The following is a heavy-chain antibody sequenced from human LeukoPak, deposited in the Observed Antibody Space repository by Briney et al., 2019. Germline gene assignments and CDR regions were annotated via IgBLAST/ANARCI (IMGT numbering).Heavy chain of an antibody. Sequence: PGGSLRLSCAASGFTFNSHWMTWVRQAPGKGLEWVANIKQDGSVRYYVDSVKGRFTISRDNAKNTLFLQMNSLRVEDTAVYYCARSIAAAESYWGQGTLVTVSS. CDR3: ARSIAAAESY. J-gene: IGHJ4*02. CDR2: IKQDGSVR. D-gene: IGHD6-13*01. CDR1: GFTFNSHW. V-gene: IGHV3-7*01.